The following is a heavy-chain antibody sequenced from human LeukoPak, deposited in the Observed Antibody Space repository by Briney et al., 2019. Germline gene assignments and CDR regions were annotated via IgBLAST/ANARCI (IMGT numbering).Heavy chain of an antibody. Sequence: ASVKVSCKASGYTFTNYDFHWVRQAPGQGLEWLGWMRPNTGDTHSALKFQGRVTMTRDTSITTAYMELSSLASDDTAVYFCAISTGWYRFDYWGQGTKVTVSS. D-gene: IGHD6-19*01. CDR2: MRPNTGDT. CDR1: GYTFTNYD. J-gene: IGHJ4*02. V-gene: IGHV1-8*01. CDR3: AISTGWYRFDY.